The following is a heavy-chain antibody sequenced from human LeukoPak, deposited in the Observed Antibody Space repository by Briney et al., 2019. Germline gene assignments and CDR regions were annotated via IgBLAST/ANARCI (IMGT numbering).Heavy chain of an antibody. CDR1: GYTFTGYY. CDR3: ARDPSNSGYDYLYYFDY. J-gene: IGHJ4*02. CDR2: INPDNGGT. V-gene: IGHV1-2*02. D-gene: IGHD5-12*01. Sequence: ASVKVSCKASGYTFTGYYMHRVRQAPGQGLEWMGWINPDNGGTNYAQKFQGRVTMTRDMSISTAYMELSRLRSDDTAVYYRARDPSNSGYDYLYYFDYWGQGTLVTVSS.